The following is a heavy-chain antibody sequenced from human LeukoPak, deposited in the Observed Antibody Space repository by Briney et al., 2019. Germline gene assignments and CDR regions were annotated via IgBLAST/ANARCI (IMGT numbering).Heavy chain of an antibody. J-gene: IGHJ4*02. CDR2: IKSKTXXXTX. Sequence: PGGSLRLSCAASGFTFSNAWMSWVRQAPGKGLEWVGRIKSKTXXXTXXXXAPVKGRFTXSRDDSKNTLYLQMNGLKTEDTAVYYCTTRTTTDYWGQGTLVTVSS. V-gene: IGHV3-15*01. CDR1: GFTFSNAW. D-gene: IGHD1-7*01. CDR3: TTRTTTDY.